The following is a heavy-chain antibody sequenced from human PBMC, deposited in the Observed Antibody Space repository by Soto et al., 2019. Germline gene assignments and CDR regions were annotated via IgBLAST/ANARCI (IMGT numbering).Heavy chain of an antibody. J-gene: IGHJ4*02. V-gene: IGHV3-30*18. CDR3: AKDGSGRYSSGWITY. CDR1: GFTFSSYG. D-gene: IGHD6-19*01. CDR2: ISYDGSNK. Sequence: QVQLVESGGGVVQPGRSLRLSCAASGFTFSSYGMHWVRQAPGKGLEWVAVISYDGSNKYYADSVKGRFTISRDNSKNTLYLQMNSLRAEDTAVYYCAKDGSGRYSSGWITYWGQGTLVTVSS.